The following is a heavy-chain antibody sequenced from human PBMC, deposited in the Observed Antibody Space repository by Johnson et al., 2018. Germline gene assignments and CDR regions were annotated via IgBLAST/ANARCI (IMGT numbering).Heavy chain of an antibody. J-gene: IGHJ3*02. CDR1: GFTFSDYY. CDR3: ARVGRYYESSGYLTDAFDI. CDR2: ISSSGSTI. V-gene: IGHV3-11*01. D-gene: IGHD3-22*01. Sequence: VQLVESGGGLVKPGGSLRLSCAASGFTFSDYYMSWIRQAPGKGLKWVSYISSSGSTIYYADSVKGRFTISRDNAKNSLYLQMNSLRAEDTAVYYCARVGRYYESSGYLTDAFDIWGQGTMVTGSS.